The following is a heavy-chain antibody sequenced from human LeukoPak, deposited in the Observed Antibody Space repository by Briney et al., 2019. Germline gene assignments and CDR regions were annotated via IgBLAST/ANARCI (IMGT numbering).Heavy chain of an antibody. V-gene: IGHV1-2*02. Sequence: ASVKVSCKASGYTFTGYYMHWVRQAPGQGLEWMGWINPNSGGTNYAQKFQGRVTMTRDTSISTAYMELSRLRSDDTAVYYCARRPRGLWSGEIDFPFDYWGQGTLVTVSS. CDR2: INPNSGGT. D-gene: IGHD3-10*01. CDR1: GYTFTGYY. CDR3: ARRPRGLWSGEIDFPFDY. J-gene: IGHJ4*02.